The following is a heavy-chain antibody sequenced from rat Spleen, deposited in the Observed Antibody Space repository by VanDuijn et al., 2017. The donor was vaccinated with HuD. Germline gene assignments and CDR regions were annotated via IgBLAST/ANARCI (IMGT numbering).Heavy chain of an antibody. CDR1: GFSLTSDG. D-gene: IGHD1-11*01. J-gene: IGHJ2*01. Sequence: QVQLKESGPGLVQPSQTLSLTCTVSGFSLTSDGVSWVRQPPGKGLEWIAAVSSGGNTYYDSTLKSRLSISRDTSKIQVFLKINSLQTEDIATYYCARGPVNYGGNYFDYWGQGVMVTVSS. V-gene: IGHV2S12*01. CDR3: ARGPVNYGGNYFDY. CDR2: VSSGGNT.